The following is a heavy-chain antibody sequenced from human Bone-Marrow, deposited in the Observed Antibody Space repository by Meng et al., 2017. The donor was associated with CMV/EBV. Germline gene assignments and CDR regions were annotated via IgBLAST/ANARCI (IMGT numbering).Heavy chain of an antibody. CDR1: GFTFSSYS. D-gene: IGHD6-13*01. CDR3: ARDSPPSLYSSSWFPTDAFDI. V-gene: IGHV3-48*04. J-gene: IGHJ3*02. CDR2: INGGGRTI. Sequence: GESLKISCAASGFTFSSYSMNWVRQAPGKGLEWVSYINGGGRTIYYADSVKGRFTISRDNAKNSLYLQMNSLRAEDTAVYYCARDSPPSLYSSSWFPTDAFDIWGQGTMVTVSS.